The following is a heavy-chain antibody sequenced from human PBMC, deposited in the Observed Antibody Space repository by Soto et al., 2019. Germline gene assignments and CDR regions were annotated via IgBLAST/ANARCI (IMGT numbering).Heavy chain of an antibody. CDR2: IKRDGSGG. V-gene: IGHV3-7*01. CDR3: ARDVSPGTSGWYFDAFDI. Sequence: QLVESGGGLVQPGGSLRLSCAASGFTFSNYWRTWVRQAPGKGLEWVANIKRDGSGGSYLDSVRGQFTVSRDNARNSLYLQMNSLRAEDTALYYCARDVSPGTSGWYFDAFDIWGQGTMVTVSS. D-gene: IGHD6-13*01. J-gene: IGHJ3*02. CDR1: GFTFSNYW.